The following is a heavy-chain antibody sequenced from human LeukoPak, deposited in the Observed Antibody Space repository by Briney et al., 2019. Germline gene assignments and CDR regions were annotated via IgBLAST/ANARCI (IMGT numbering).Heavy chain of an antibody. D-gene: IGHD3-10*01. J-gene: IGHJ6*03. CDR1: GFNIRNFW. V-gene: IGHV3-7*01. CDR3: ARDSGTSAGRDYYYYMDV. CDR2: IKHDGSEK. Sequence: GGSLTLSCSASGFNIRNFWMNWVRQAPGKGLEWVANIKHDGSEKYFVDSVKGRFTITRDNAKNSVYLQIQSLRVEDSALYYCARDSGTSAGRDYYYYMDVWGKGTTVTVSS.